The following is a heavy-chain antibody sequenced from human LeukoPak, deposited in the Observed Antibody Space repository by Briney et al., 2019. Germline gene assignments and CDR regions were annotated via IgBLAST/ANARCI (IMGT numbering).Heavy chain of an antibody. CDR2: ISAYNGNT. J-gene: IGHJ3*02. V-gene: IGHV1-18*01. D-gene: IGHD3-9*01. CDR1: GYTFTSYG. CDR3: AREVLRYFDWLPSSAFDI. Sequence: GASVKVSCKASGYTFTSYGFSWVRQAPGQGLEWMGWISAYNGNTNYAQKLQGRVTMTTDTSTSTAYMELRSLRSDDTAVYYCAREVLRYFDWLPSSAFDIWGQGTMVTVSS.